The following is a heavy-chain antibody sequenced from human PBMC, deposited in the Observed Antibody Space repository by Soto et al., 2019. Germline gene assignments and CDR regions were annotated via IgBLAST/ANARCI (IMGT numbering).Heavy chain of an antibody. CDR2: INHSGST. J-gene: IGHJ6*04. CDR1: GCSFSGYY. D-gene: IGHD3-3*01. CDR3: ARALTIFGVGHYSMDV. V-gene: IGHV4-34*01. Sequence: SETLYLTCAVYGCSFSGYYWSWTRQPPGKGLDWIGEINHSGSTNYNPSLKSRVTISVDTSKNQFSLKLSSVSAADTAVYYCARALTIFGVGHYSMDVWGKGTTVTVSS.